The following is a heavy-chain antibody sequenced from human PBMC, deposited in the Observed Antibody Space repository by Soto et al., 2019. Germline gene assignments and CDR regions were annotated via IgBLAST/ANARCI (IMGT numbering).Heavy chain of an antibody. CDR1: GGSISSSSYY. V-gene: IGHV4-39*01. CDR3: ARPGMDYYYYYYIDV. CDR2: IYYSGST. J-gene: IGHJ6*03. Sequence: PSETLSLTCTVSGGSISSSSYYWGWIRQPPGKGLEWIGSIYYSGSTYYNPSLKSRVTISVDTSKNQFSLKLSSVTAADTAVYYCARPGMDYYYYYYIDVWGKGTTVTVSS.